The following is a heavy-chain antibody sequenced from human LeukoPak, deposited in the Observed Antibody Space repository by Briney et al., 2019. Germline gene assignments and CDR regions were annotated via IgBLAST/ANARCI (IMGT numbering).Heavy chain of an antibody. CDR2: ISGSGGST. CDR3: AKGGEMATIPFDY. D-gene: IGHD5-24*01. Sequence: GGSLRLSCAASGFTFSSYAMSWVRQAPGKGLEWVSAISGSGGSTYYADSVKGRFTISRDNSKNTLYLQMNRLRAEDTAVYYCAKGGEMATIPFDYWGQGTLVTVSS. V-gene: IGHV3-23*01. CDR1: GFTFSSYA. J-gene: IGHJ4*02.